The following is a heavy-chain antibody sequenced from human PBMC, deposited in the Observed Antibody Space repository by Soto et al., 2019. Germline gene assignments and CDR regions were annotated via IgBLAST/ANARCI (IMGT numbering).Heavy chain of an antibody. J-gene: IGHJ4*02. V-gene: IGHV3-11*01. CDR2: ISSSGTTE. D-gene: IGHD2-2*01. Sequence: GGSLRLSCAASGFNLSDHYMTWIRQDPGKGLEWISFISSSGTTESYADSVKGRFTMSRDNAKNSVYLQMSSLRAEDTAVYFCANPIVVVPAANYWGQGTLVTVSS. CDR1: GFNLSDHY. CDR3: ANPIVVVPAANY.